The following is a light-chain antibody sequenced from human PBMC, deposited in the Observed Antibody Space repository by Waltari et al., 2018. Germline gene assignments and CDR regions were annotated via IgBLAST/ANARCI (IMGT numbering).Light chain of an antibody. CDR3: QQYNEWFPWT. V-gene: IGKV3-15*01. Sequence: EIMMTQSPDTLSVSPGERATLSCRASRSVGSNLAWYQMKPGQAPRLLIFDTSTRATGIPGRFSGSGSGTDFTLTISSLQSEDFAIYYCQQYNEWFPWTFGQGTKVEVK. CDR1: RSVGSN. J-gene: IGKJ1*01. CDR2: DTS.